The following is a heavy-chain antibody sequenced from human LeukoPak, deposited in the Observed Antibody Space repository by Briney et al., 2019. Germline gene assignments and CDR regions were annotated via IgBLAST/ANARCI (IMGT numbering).Heavy chain of an antibody. D-gene: IGHD3-16*02. CDR2: ISGSGGST. CDR1: GFTFSSYA. J-gene: IGHJ3*02. Sequence: GGSLRLSCAASGFTFSSYAMSWVRQAPGKGLEWVSAISGSGGSTYYADSVKGRFTISRDNSKKTLYVQMNSLRAEDTAVYYCARDTIAGSYRSDAFDIWGQGTMVTVSS. CDR3: ARDTIAGSYRSDAFDI. V-gene: IGHV3-23*01.